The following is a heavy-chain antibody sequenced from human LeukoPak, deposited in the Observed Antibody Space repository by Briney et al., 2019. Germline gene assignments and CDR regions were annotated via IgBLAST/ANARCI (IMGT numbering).Heavy chain of an antibody. D-gene: IGHD1-26*01. CDR2: IYYNGIT. Sequence: SETLSLTCTVSGGSISTFYWSWIRQPPGKGLEWIAYIYYNGITNYNPSLKSRVTISVDTSKNQFSLKLTSVTAADTAVYYCARSGGQSSVRKSGSYGPGAFDIWGQGTMVTVSS. CDR3: ARSGGQSSVRKSGSYGPGAFDI. V-gene: IGHV4-59*01. CDR1: GGSISTFY. J-gene: IGHJ3*02.